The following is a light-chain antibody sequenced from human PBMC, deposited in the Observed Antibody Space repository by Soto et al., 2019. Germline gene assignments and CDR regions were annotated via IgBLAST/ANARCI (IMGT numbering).Light chain of an antibody. CDR2: AAS. Sequence: DIQMTQSPSSLSASVGDRVTITCRASQSIIRSLNWYQQRPGKAPKLLIYAASNLQAAAPSRFSGGGSGTDFFLTISSLQPEDFATYYFQQGHSTPPTFGQGTSREIK. CDR3: QQGHSTPPT. V-gene: IGKV1-39*01. J-gene: IGKJ2*01. CDR1: QSIIRS.